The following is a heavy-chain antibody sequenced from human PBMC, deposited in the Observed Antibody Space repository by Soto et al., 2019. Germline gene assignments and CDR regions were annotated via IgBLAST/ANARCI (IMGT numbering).Heavy chain of an antibody. J-gene: IGHJ3*02. CDR3: TRGYSSSWYGDLDAFDI. Sequence: GGSLRLSCTASGFTFGDYAMSWFRQAPGKGLEWVGFIRSEAYGGTTEYAASVKGRFTISRDDSKSIAYLQMNSLKTEDTAVYYCTRGYSSSWYGDLDAFDIWGQGTMVTVSS. V-gene: IGHV3-49*03. CDR2: IRSEAYGGTT. CDR1: GFTFGDYA. D-gene: IGHD6-13*01.